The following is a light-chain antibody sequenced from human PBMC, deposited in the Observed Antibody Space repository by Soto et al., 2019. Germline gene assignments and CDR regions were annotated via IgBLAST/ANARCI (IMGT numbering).Light chain of an antibody. CDR3: QHYNSYSEA. Sequence: IHRTHSPSTLSVSLGDIVTITFRAIQTISSWLAWYQQKPGKAPKLLIYKASTLKSGVPSRFSGSGSGTEFTLTISSLQPDDFATYYCQHYNSYSEAFGQGTKVDIK. CDR2: KAS. J-gene: IGKJ1*01. V-gene: IGKV1-5*03. CDR1: QTISSW.